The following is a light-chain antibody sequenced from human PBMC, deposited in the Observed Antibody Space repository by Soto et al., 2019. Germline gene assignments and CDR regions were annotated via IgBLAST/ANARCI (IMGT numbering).Light chain of an antibody. CDR1: QSVRTN. CDR2: GAS. J-gene: IGKJ1*01. Sequence: EIVMTQYPDTLSVSPGETVTLPFRASQSVRTNLAWYQHKPGQSPRLLIYGASNRATGFPARFSGSGSGTEFTLTISSLQSEDFAVYYCQQYDNWPTFGQGTKVDI. CDR3: QQYDNWPT. V-gene: IGKV3-15*01.